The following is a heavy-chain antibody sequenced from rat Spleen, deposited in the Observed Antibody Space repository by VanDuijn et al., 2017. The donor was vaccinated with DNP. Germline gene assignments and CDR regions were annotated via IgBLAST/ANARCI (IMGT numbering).Heavy chain of an antibody. D-gene: IGHD1-2*01. CDR3: ASSSSFDY. V-gene: IGHV4-2*01. Sequence: EVMLVVSGADLVHPGGSLALSCEASGFNCNDSWMGWVRQVPGKGLEWVGQINKDSSTINYIPTLKEKITISRDNAQNTLYLQMSQLGSEDTATYYCASSSSFDYWGQGLMFTLSS. CDR2: INKDSSTI. CDR1: GFNCNDSW. J-gene: IGHJ2*01.